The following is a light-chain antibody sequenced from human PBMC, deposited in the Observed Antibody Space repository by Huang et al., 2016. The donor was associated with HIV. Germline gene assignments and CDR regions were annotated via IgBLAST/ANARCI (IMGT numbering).Light chain of an antibody. CDR2: LGS. Sequence: IVMTQSPLSAPVSPGEPASLSCRPSPRLLHRKGLNYLDWYLHMPGPSPPLLIYLGSSRAAGVPDRFSGSGSGTDFTLKISRVEAEDVGVYYCMQTLRTPGTFGQGTRLEIK. CDR1: PRLLHRKGLNY. V-gene: IGKV2-28*01. CDR3: MQTLRTPGT. J-gene: IGKJ5*01.